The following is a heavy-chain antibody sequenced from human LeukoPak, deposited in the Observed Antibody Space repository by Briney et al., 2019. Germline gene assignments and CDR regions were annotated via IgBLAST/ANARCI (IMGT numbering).Heavy chain of an antibody. D-gene: IGHD6-13*01. CDR1: GFTFSNYA. CDR3: AKGSSSWYPPPPFFDC. V-gene: IGHV3-23*01. CDR2: ILGSGGST. J-gene: IGHJ4*02. Sequence: GGSLRLSCSASGFTFSNYAMRWVRQAPGKGLEWVSAILGSGGSTYYAYSVKGRFTISRDNSKNTLYLQMNSLRAEDTAVYYCAKGSSSWYPPPPFFDCWGQGTLVTVSS.